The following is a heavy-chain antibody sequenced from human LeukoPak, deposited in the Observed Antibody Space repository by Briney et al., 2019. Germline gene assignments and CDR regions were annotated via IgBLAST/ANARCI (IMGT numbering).Heavy chain of an antibody. CDR3: ARYDYVWGSYRLDY. Sequence: PGGSLRLSCAASGFTFSTYSMNWVRQAPGKGLEWVSYISSSSSTIYYADSVKGRFTISRDNSKNTLYLQMNSLRAEDTAVYYCARYDYVWGSYRLDYWGQGTLVTVSS. CDR1: GFTFSTYS. J-gene: IGHJ4*02. CDR2: ISSSSSTI. V-gene: IGHV3-48*01. D-gene: IGHD3-16*02.